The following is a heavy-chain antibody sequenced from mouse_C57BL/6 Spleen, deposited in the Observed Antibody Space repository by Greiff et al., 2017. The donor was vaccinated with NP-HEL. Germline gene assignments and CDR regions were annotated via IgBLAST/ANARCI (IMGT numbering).Heavy chain of an antibody. CDR2: IHPNSGST. J-gene: IGHJ3*01. V-gene: IGHV1-64*01. CDR3: AKVESDGYSSFAY. Sequence: QVQLQQPGAELVKPGASVKLSCKASGYTFTSYWMHWVKQRPGQGLEWIGMIHPNSGSTNYNEKFKSKATLTVDKSSSTAYMQLSSLTSEDSAVYYCAKVESDGYSSFAYWGQGTLVTVSA. CDR1: GYTFTSYW. D-gene: IGHD2-3*01.